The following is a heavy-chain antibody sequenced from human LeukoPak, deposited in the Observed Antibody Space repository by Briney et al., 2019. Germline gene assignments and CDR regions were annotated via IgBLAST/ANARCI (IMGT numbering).Heavy chain of an antibody. D-gene: IGHD6-13*01. CDR2: IKSDGSST. CDR1: GFTFSSYW. J-gene: IGHJ4*02. Sequence: GGSLRLSCAASGFTFSSYWMHWVRQAPGKGHVWVTYIKSDGSSTTYADSVKGRFTISRDNAKNTLHLQMNSLRAEDTAVYYCARDSSSWYYDYWGQGTLVTVSS. CDR3: ARDSSSWYYDY. V-gene: IGHV3-74*03.